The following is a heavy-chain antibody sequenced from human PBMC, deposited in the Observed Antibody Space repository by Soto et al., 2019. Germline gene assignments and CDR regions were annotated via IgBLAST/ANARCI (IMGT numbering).Heavy chain of an antibody. V-gene: IGHV1-2*02. CDR2: MNPNSGGT. Sequence: QVQLVQSGAEVKKPGASVKVSCKASGYTFTGYYIHWVRQVPGQGLEWMGWMNPNSGGTNYAQRFQGRVTFTRDASINTAYMEMTSLTSDDTAVFYCARATAARLETAFWGQGTLVTVSS. CDR3: ARATAARLETAF. D-gene: IGHD6-6*01. CDR1: GYTFTGYY. J-gene: IGHJ4*02.